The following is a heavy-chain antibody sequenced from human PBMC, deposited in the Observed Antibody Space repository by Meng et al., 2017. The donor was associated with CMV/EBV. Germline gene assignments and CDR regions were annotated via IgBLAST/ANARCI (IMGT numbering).Heavy chain of an antibody. CDR3: ARVMGPNRTPYYFDY. CDR2: IYYSGST. D-gene: IGHD1-14*01. CDR1: GRSISIGDYY. V-gene: IGHV4-30-4*08. Sequence: DPRPGLVEPPQTLSPTCPVSGRSISIGDYYWGWIVQPPGKRLEWIWYIYYSGSTYYNPSLKSRVTISVDTSKNQCSLKLSSVTAADTAVYYCARVMGPNRTPYYFDYWGQGTLVTVSS. J-gene: IGHJ4*02.